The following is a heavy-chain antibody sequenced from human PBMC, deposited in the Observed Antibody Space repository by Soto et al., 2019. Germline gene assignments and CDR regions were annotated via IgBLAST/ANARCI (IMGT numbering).Heavy chain of an antibody. D-gene: IGHD3-22*01. CDR2: ITSSGDAI. Sequence: GGSLRLSCEASGFTFSTYTMIWVRQAPGKGLEWVSYITSSGDAIYYADSVKGRFTISRDNAKNSLYLQMNSLRADDTAVYYCARDQGYYDSSGYFHSWGQGILVTVSS. CDR1: GFTFSTYT. CDR3: ARDQGYYDSSGYFHS. J-gene: IGHJ4*02. V-gene: IGHV3-48*04.